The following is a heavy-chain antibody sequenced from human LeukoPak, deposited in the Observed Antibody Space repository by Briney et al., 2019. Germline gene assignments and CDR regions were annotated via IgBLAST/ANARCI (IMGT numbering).Heavy chain of an antibody. Sequence: SETLSLTCTVSGGSISSGGYYWSWIRQHPGKGLEWIGYIYYSGSTYYNPSLKSRVTISVDTSKNQFSLKLSYVTPADTAVYYCARASDAYSNTYDIDYWGQGTLVTVSS. CDR3: ARASDAYSNTYDIDY. CDR1: GGSISSGGYY. V-gene: IGHV4-31*03. CDR2: IYYSGST. D-gene: IGHD4-11*01. J-gene: IGHJ4*02.